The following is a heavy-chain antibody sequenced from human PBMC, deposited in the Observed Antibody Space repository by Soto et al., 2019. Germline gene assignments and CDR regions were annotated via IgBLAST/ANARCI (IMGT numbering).Heavy chain of an antibody. D-gene: IGHD1-1*01. Sequence: QVHLVQSGAEVKKPGASVKVSCKGSGYTFTTYGITWVRQAPGQGLEWMGWISAHNGNTNYAQKLQGRVTVARDTSTSTAYMELRSLRSDDTAVYYCARGRYGDYWGQGALVTVSS. J-gene: IGHJ4*02. CDR1: GYTFTTYG. CDR2: ISAHNGNT. CDR3: ARGRYGDY. V-gene: IGHV1-18*01.